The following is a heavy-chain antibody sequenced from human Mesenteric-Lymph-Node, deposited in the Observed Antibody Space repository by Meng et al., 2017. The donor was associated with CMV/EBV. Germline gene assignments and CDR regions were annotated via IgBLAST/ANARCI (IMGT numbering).Heavy chain of an antibody. Sequence: GESLKISCAASGFTFSSYSMNWVRQAPGKGLEWVSAISGSGGSTYYADSVKGRFTISRDNSKNTLYLQMNSLRAEDTAVYYCAKDHCSSTSCYMGAYYFDYWGQGTLVTVSS. V-gene: IGHV3-23*01. CDR2: ISGSGGST. CDR3: AKDHCSSTSCYMGAYYFDY. D-gene: IGHD2-2*02. J-gene: IGHJ4*02. CDR1: GFTFSSYS.